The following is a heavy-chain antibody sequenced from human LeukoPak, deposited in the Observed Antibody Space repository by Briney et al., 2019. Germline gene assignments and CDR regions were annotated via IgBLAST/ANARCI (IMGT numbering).Heavy chain of an antibody. CDR3: ARGNYYDSSGYYYETSGVDY. D-gene: IGHD3-22*01. Sequence: PGGSLRLSGAASGFTFSSYAMSWVRQAPGKGLEWVSAISGSGGSTYYADSVKGRFTISRDNSKNTLYLQMNSLRAEDTAVYYCARGNYYDSSGYYYETSGVDYWGQGTLVTVSS. CDR1: GFTFSSYA. J-gene: IGHJ4*02. CDR2: ISGSGGST. V-gene: IGHV3-23*01.